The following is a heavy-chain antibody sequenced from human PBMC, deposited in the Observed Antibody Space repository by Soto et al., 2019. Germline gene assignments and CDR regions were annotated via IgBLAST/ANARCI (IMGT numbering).Heavy chain of an antibody. CDR1: GFTFSDSY. D-gene: IGHD1-26*01. V-gene: IGHV3-11*01. Sequence: GGSLRLSCAASGFTFSDSYMNWVRQAPGKGLEWVSSINSSNTICYADSVKGRFTISRDNAKNSLYLQMNSLRAEDTAVYYCARDYPGGSYYDYWGQGTLVTVSS. CDR2: INSSNTI. CDR3: ARDYPGGSYYDY. J-gene: IGHJ4*02.